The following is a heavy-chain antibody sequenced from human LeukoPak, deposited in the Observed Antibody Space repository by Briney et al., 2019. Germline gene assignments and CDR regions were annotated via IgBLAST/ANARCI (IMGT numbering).Heavy chain of an antibody. CDR1: GYSFTSYW. V-gene: IGHV5-51*01. J-gene: IGHJ5*02. D-gene: IGHD3-10*01. CDR2: IYPGDSDT. CDR3: ARSAPTAYYGSGRGIGFDP. Sequence: GESLKISCKGSGYSFTSYWIGWVRQMPGKGLEWMGIIYPGDSDTRYSPSFQGQVTISAVKSISTAYLQWSSLKASDTAMYYCARSAPTAYYGSGRGIGFDPWGQGTLVTVSS.